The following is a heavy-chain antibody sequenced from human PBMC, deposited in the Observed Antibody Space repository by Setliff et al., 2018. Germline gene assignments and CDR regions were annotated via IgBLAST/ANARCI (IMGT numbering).Heavy chain of an antibody. CDR2: TYYSGST. Sequence: SETLSLTCTVSGASVSGNSYYWGWIRQPPGKGLEWIASTYYSGSTYYNPSLKSRVTISVDTSKNQFSLKLNSVTAADTAVYYCARDRTYYGSGTYTRYFDYWGQGTLVTVSS. J-gene: IGHJ4*02. V-gene: IGHV4-39*07. CDR3: ARDRTYYGSGTYTRYFDY. D-gene: IGHD3-10*01. CDR1: GASVSGNSYY.